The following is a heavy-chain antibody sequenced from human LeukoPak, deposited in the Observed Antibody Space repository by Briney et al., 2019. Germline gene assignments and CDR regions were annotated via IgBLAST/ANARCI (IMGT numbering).Heavy chain of an antibody. CDR2: INPNSGGT. Sequence: GASVKVSCKASGYTFTGYYMHWVRQAPGQGLEWMGWINPNSGGTSYAQKFQGRLTMTRDTSTTTVYMELSSLRSEDTAMYYCAREIGPRQLHLWGSAFDYWGQGTLVTVSS. D-gene: IGHD5-18*01. CDR1: GYTFTGYY. CDR3: AREIGPRQLHLWGSAFDY. V-gene: IGHV1-2*02. J-gene: IGHJ4*02.